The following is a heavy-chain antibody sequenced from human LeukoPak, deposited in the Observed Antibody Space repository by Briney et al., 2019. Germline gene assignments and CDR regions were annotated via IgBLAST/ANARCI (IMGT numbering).Heavy chain of an antibody. CDR1: GFTFSSYA. J-gene: IGHJ6*03. CDR2: ISSNGGST. D-gene: IGHD3-10*01. V-gene: IGHV3-64*01. CDR3: ARAPWRFGELLFPYYYYYMDV. Sequence: GGSLRLSCAASGFTFSSYAMHWVRQAPGKGLEYVSAISSNGGSTYYANSVKGRFTISRDNSKDTLYLQMGSLRAEDMAVYYCARAPWRFGELLFPYYYYYMDVWGKGTTVTVSS.